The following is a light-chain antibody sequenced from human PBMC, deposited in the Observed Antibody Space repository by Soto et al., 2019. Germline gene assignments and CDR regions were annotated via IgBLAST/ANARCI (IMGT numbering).Light chain of an antibody. Sequence: EIVMTQSPATLSVSPGERATLSCRASQSVSSNLAWYQQKPGQAPRLLIYGASTRATGIPARFSGSGSGTEFTLTISSLQSYFYDTASSEMYT. V-gene: IGKV3-15*01. CDR3: EMYT. J-gene: IGKJ2*01. CDR2: GAS. CDR1: QSVSSN.